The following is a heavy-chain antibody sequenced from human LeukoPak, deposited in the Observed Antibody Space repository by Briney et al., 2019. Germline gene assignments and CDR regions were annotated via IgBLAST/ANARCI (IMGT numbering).Heavy chain of an antibody. CDR1: GFTFSSYS. Sequence: GGSLRLSCAASGFTFSSYSMNWVRQAPGKGLEWVSSISSSSSYIYYADSVKGRFTISRDNAKNSLYLQMNSLRAEDTAVYYCARDRDPEAYYDILTGYYTDDAFDIWGQGTMVTVSS. CDR3: ARDRDPEAYYDILTGYYTDDAFDI. CDR2: ISSSSSYI. D-gene: IGHD3-9*01. J-gene: IGHJ3*02. V-gene: IGHV3-21*01.